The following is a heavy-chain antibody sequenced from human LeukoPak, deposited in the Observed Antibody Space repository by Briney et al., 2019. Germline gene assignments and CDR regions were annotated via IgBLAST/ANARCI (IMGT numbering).Heavy chain of an antibody. Sequence: GGSLRLSCAASGFTFRSYAMSWVRQAPGKGLEWVSGLSGTGDSTYYADSVKGRFITSRDNSKNTLYLQMSSLKAEDTAVNYCVRQYSTLTGLNWFDPWGQGTLVSVSS. V-gene: IGHV3-23*01. CDR3: VRQYSTLTGLNWFDP. CDR2: LSGTGDST. CDR1: GFTFRSYA. D-gene: IGHD4-17*01. J-gene: IGHJ5*02.